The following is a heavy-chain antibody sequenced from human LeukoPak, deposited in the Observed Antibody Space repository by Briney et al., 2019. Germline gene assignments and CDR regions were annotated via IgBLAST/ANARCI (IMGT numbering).Heavy chain of an antibody. V-gene: IGHV3-23*01. CDR1: GFTFSSYA. J-gene: IGHJ6*04. Sequence: GGSLRLSCAASGFTFSSYAMSWVRQAPGKGLEWVSAISGSGGSTYYADSVKGQFTISRDNSKNTLYLQMNSLRAEDTAVYYCAKDKATMDYYGMDVWGKGTTVTVSS. D-gene: IGHD5-12*01. CDR2: ISGSGGST. CDR3: AKDKATMDYYGMDV.